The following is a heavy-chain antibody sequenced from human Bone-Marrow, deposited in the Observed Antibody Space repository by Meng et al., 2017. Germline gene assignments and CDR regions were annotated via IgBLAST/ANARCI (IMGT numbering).Heavy chain of an antibody. D-gene: IGHD1-26*01. Sequence: EVQLVELGGVCLKSAWSLRLSCSVSGFTFSNAWMSWVRQAPGKALELVGCIKSKTDGGTIEYAALVKGRFTISRDDSKNTLYLQMNSLKTEDTAVYYCTTLGASDYWGQGTLVTVSS. CDR3: TTLGASDY. CDR1: GFTFSNAW. CDR2: IKSKTDGGTI. J-gene: IGHJ4*02. V-gene: IGHV3-15*01.